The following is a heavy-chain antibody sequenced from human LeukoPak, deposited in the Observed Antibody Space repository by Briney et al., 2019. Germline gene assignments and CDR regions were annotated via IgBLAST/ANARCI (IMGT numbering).Heavy chain of an antibody. CDR2: INPNSGGT. Sequence: GASVKVSCKASGYTFTGYYMNWVRQAPGQGLEWMGRINPNSGGTNYAQKLQGRVTMTTDTSTSTAYMELRSLRSDDTAVYYCARDFDSGFWSGYYSSWFDPWGQGTLVTVSS. D-gene: IGHD3-3*01. J-gene: IGHJ5*02. V-gene: IGHV1-2*06. CDR3: ARDFDSGFWSGYYSSWFDP. CDR1: GYTFTGYY.